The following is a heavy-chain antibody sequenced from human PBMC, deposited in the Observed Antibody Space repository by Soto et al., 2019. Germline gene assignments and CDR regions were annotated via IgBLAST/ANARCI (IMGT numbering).Heavy chain of an antibody. CDR3: ARDYGDCFDF. CDR2: IYYTGST. CDR1: GGSISSYY. D-gene: IGHD4-17*01. J-gene: IGHJ4*02. V-gene: IGHV4-59*01. Sequence: SETLSLTCTFSGGSISSYYWSWIRQPPGKGLEWIGYIYYTGSTNYNPSLKSRVTISVDTSKNQFSLNLSSVTAADTAVYYCARDYGDCFDFWGQGTLVTVSS.